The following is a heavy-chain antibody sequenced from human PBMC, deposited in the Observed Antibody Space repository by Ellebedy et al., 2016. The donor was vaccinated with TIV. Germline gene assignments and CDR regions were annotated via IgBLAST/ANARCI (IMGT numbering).Heavy chain of an antibody. Sequence: MPSETLSLTCTVSGGSISSSSYYWGWIRQPPGKGLEWIGSIYYSGSTYYNPSLKSRVTISVDPSKNQFSLKLSAVTAADTAVYYCARGEAPLLWFGEFNWFDPWGQGTLVTVSS. D-gene: IGHD3-10*01. CDR2: IYYSGST. CDR1: GGSISSSSYY. V-gene: IGHV4-39*01. CDR3: ARGEAPLLWFGEFNWFDP. J-gene: IGHJ5*02.